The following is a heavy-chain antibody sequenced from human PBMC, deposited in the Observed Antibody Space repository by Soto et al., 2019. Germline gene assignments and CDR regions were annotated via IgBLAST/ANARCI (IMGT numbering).Heavy chain of an antibody. J-gene: IGHJ6*02. V-gene: IGHV1-69*01. CDR3: ARDLVGDDFWSGTYGMDV. Sequence: QVQLVQSGAEVKKPGSSVKVSCKASGGTFSSYAISWVRQAPGQGLEWMGGIIPIFGTANYAQKFQGRVTITADESTSTAYMELSSLRSEDTAEYYCARDLVGDDFWSGTYGMDVWGQGTTVTVSS. D-gene: IGHD3-3*01. CDR2: IIPIFGTA. CDR1: GGTFSSYA.